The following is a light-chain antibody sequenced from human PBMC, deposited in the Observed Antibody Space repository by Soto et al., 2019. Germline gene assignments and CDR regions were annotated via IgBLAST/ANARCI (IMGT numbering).Light chain of an antibody. J-gene: IGKJ1*01. CDR1: QSVSSSY. V-gene: IGKV3-20*01. Sequence: EIVLTQSPGTLSLSPGERATLSCRASQSVSSSYLAWYQQKPGQAPRLLIYGASSRATGIPDRFSGSESGTDITLTISRMEPEDFAVYYCLQYGSSPKTFGPGTNVEIK. CDR2: GAS. CDR3: LQYGSSPKT.